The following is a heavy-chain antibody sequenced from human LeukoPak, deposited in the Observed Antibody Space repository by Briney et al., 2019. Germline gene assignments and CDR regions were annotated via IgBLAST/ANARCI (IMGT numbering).Heavy chain of an antibody. CDR1: GFTFSSYS. V-gene: IGHV3-48*01. Sequence: RGSLRLSCAASGFTFSSYSMNWVRQAPGKGLEWVSYISSSSSTIYYADSGKGRFTISRDNAKNSLYLQMNSLRAEDTAVYYCAKRRDGYNDYWGQGTLVTVSS. D-gene: IGHD5-24*01. CDR3: AKRRDGYNDY. J-gene: IGHJ4*02. CDR2: ISSSSSTI.